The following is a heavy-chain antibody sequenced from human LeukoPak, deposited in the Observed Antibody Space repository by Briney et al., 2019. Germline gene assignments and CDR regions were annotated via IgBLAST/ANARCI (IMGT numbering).Heavy chain of an antibody. V-gene: IGHV4-30-4*08. Sequence: SQTLSLTCTVSGGSISSGDYYWSWIRQPPGKGLEWIGYIYYSGSTYYNPSLKSRVTISVDTFKNQFSLKLSSVTAADTAVYYCARGGVTTPLDYFDYWGQGTLVTVSS. CDR2: IYYSGST. J-gene: IGHJ4*02. CDR1: GGSISSGDYY. D-gene: IGHD5-18*01. CDR3: ARGGVTTPLDYFDY.